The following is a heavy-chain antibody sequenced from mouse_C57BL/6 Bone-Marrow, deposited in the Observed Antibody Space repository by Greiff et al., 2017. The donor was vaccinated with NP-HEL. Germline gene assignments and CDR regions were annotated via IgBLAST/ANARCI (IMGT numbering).Heavy chain of an antibody. CDR3: ARRREFNTPY. CDR1: GYTFTSYG. CDR2: IYPSSGNT. V-gene: IGHV1-81*01. J-gene: IGHJ3*01. Sequence: QVQLQQSGAELARPGASVKLSCKASGYTFTSYGISWVQQSTGQGLEWIGEIYPSSGNTYYNEKFKGKATLTADKSSSTAYMELRRLTSEDSAVYISARRREFNTPYWGQGTLVTVSA. D-gene: IGHD5-1-1*01.